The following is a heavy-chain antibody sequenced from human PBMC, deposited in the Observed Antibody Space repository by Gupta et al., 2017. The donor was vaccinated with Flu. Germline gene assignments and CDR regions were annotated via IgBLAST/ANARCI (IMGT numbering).Heavy chain of an antibody. V-gene: IGHV1-2*02. CDR3: ARGDTKGDY. Sequence: QVQLVQSGAEVKKPGASVKVSCKASGYTFTGYYLHWMRQAPGQGPDWMGWINPISGGTNYAQKFQGRVTMTRDTAISTAYMELSSLRSDDTAVYYCARGDTKGDYWCQGPLVTVYS. CDR2: INPISGGT. CDR1: GYTFTGYY. J-gene: IGHJ4*02.